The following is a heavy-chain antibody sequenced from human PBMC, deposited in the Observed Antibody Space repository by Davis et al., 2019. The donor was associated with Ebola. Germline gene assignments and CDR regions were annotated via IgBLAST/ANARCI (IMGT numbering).Heavy chain of an antibody. Sequence: SETLSLTCTVSGGSISNYYWSWIRQPPGKGLEWIGYIYYRGNTNYNPSLKSRVTMSVDTSKNQFSLKLSSVTAADTAVYYCARSRYDDYWGQGTLVTVSS. V-gene: IGHV4-59*08. J-gene: IGHJ4*02. D-gene: IGHD3-3*01. CDR2: IYYRGNT. CDR3: ARSRYDDY. CDR1: GGSISNYY.